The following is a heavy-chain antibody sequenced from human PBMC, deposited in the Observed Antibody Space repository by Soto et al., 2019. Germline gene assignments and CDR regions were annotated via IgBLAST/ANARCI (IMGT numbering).Heavy chain of an antibody. D-gene: IGHD3-22*01. Sequence: GASVKVSCKASGGTFSSYAISWVRQAPGQGLEWMGGIIPIFGTANYAQKFQGRVTITADESTSTAYMELSSLRSEDTAVYYCAGGPDYYDSSGNLNWGQGTLVTVSS. CDR2: IIPIFGTA. J-gene: IGHJ4*02. CDR3: AGGPDYYDSSGNLN. CDR1: GGTFSSYA. V-gene: IGHV1-69*13.